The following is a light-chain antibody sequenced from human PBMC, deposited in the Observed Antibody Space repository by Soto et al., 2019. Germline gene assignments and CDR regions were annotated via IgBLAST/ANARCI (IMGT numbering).Light chain of an antibody. CDR3: CSYAGTYTPVV. CDR1: SIDVGTYKY. Sequence: QSALTQPRSVSGSPGQSVAISCTGTSIDVGTYKYVSWYQQHPGKAPKLIIYDVTERPSGVPDRFSASKSGNTASLTISGLQTEDEADYYCCSYAGTYTPVVFGGGTKLTVL. CDR2: DVT. J-gene: IGLJ2*01. V-gene: IGLV2-11*01.